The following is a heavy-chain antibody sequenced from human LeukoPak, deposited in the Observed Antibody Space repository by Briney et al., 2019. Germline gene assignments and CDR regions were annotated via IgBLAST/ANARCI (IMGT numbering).Heavy chain of an antibody. D-gene: IGHD6-6*01. CDR1: GFTFSSYE. CDR2: ISSSGGTI. J-gene: IGHJ4*02. Sequence: GGSLRLSCAASGFTFSSYEMNWVRQAPGKGLEWVSYISSSGGTIYCADSVKGRFTISRDNPKNSLYLQMNSLRAEDTAVYYCARMRPELDYWGQGTLVTVSS. CDR3: ARMRPELDY. V-gene: IGHV3-48*03.